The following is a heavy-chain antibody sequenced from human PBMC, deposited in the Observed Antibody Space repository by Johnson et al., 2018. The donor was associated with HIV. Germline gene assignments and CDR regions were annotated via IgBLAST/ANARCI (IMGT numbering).Heavy chain of an antibody. CDR2: ISYDGSNK. J-gene: IGHJ3*02. CDR3: AAMDGSGSYWAFDI. Sequence: QVQLVESGGGVVQPGRSLRLSCAASGFTFSSYGMHWVRQAPGKGLEWVAVISYDGSNKYSADSVKVRFTISRDNSKNTLYLQMNSLKAEDTAVYYCAAMDGSGSYWAFDIWGQGTMVTVSS. D-gene: IGHD3-10*01. V-gene: IGHV3-30*03. CDR1: GFTFSSYG.